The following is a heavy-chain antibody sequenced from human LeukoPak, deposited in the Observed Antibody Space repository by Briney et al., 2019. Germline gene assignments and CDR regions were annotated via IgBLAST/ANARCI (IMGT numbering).Heavy chain of an antibody. J-gene: IGHJ5*02. CDR1: GYSFTNYW. V-gene: IGHV5-51*01. CDR3: ARHLRLWQNWFDP. D-gene: IGHD5-18*01. CDR2: IYPGDSDT. Sequence: KRGESLKISCKGSGYSFTNYWIGWVRQMPGKGPEWMGIIYPGDSDTRYSPSFQGQVTISADKSISTAYLQWSSLKASDTAMYYCARHLRLWQNWFDPWGQGTLVTVSS.